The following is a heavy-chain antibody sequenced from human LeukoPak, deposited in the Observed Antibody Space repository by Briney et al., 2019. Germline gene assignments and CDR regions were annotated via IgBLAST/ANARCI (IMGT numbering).Heavy chain of an antibody. J-gene: IGHJ4*02. V-gene: IGHV4-59*08. D-gene: IGHD2-2*01. CDR3: ARSPPAPKQFDY. CDR2: IYYSGST. Sequence: TSETLSLTCTVSGGSISSYYWSWIRQPPGKGLEWIGYIYYSGSTNYNPSLKSRVTISVDTSKNQFSLKLSSVTAADTAVYYCARSPPAPKQFDYWGQGTLVTVSS. CDR1: GGSISSYY.